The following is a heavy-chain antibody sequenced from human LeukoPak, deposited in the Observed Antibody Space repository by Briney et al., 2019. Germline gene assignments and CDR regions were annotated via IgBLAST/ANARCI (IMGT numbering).Heavy chain of an antibody. CDR2: IIPIFGTA. CDR1: GGTFSSYA. CDR3: ARGNGYCSGGSCYPAKYYYYYYGMDV. D-gene: IGHD2-15*01. Sequence: SVKVSCKASGGTFSSYAISWVRQAPGQGLEWMGGIIPIFGTANYAQKFQGRVTITADKSTSTAYMELSSLRSEDTTVYYCARGNGYCSGGSCYPAKYYYYYYGMDVWGKGTTVTVSS. J-gene: IGHJ6*04. V-gene: IGHV1-69*06.